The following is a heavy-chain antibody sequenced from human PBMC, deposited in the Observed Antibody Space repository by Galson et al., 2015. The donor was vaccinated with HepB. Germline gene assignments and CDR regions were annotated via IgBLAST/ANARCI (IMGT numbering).Heavy chain of an antibody. J-gene: IGHJ5*02. CDR3: ARGRRVVVVVAATVFSWFDP. V-gene: IGHV4-34*01. CDR1: GGSFSGYY. CDR2: INHSGST. Sequence: SETLSLTCAVYGGSFSGYYWSWIRQPPGKGLEWIGEINHSGSTNYNPSLKSRVTISVDTSKNQFSLKLSSVTAADTAVYYCARGRRVVVVVAATVFSWFDPWGQGTLVTVSS. D-gene: IGHD2-15*01.